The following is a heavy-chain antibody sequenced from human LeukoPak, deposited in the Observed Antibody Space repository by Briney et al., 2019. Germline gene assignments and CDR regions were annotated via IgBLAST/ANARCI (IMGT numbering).Heavy chain of an antibody. V-gene: IGHV3-7*01. CDR3: ARDTLGEGEDANYAVYYFDY. CDR2: IKQDGNEK. D-gene: IGHD4/OR15-4a*01. CDR1: GFTLRTYG. Sequence: PGGSLRLSCAGSGFTLRTYGMHWVRQAPGKGLEWVANIKQDGNEKYYADSVKGRFTISRDNGKNSLGLQINSLRADDTAVYYCARDTLGEGEDANYAVYYFDYWGQGTVVTASS. J-gene: IGHJ4*02.